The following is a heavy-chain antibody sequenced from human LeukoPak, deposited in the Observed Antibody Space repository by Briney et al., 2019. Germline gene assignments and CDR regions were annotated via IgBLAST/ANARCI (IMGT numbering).Heavy chain of an antibody. CDR3: AKHKQWLVWCYFDY. V-gene: IGHV3-23*01. Sequence: GGSLRLSCAASGFTFSSYAMSWVRQAPGKGLEWVSAISGSDGSTYYADSVKGRFTISRDNSKNTLYLQMNSLRAEDTAVYYCAKHKQWLVWCYFDYRGQGTLVTVSS. CDR2: ISGSDGST. D-gene: IGHD6-19*01. J-gene: IGHJ4*02. CDR1: GFTFSSYA.